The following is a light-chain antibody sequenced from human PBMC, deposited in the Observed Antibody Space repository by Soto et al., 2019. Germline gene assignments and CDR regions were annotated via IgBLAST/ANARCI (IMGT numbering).Light chain of an antibody. CDR2: GAS. V-gene: IGKV3-20*01. CDR1: HSVSSSY. J-gene: IGKJ5*01. Sequence: ENVLTQSPGTLSLSPGERTTLSCRASHSVSSSYLAWYQQKPGQAPRLLIYGASSRATGIPDRFSGSGSGTDFTLTISRLEPEDFAMYYCHQYGSSPPVTFGQGTRLEI. CDR3: HQYGSSPPVT.